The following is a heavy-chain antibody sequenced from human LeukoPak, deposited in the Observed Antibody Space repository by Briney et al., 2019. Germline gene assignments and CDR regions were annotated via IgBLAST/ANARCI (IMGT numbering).Heavy chain of an antibody. CDR1: GFTFSSYE. D-gene: IGHD2-8*01. J-gene: IGHJ5*02. Sequence: GGSLSLSCAASGFTFSSYEMNWVRQAPGKGLEWVSYINSSGSTIYYADSVKVRFTISIDNAKNKQYLQMNSLRAEDTAVYYCASLYCTNGVCYTNWFDPWGQGTLVTVSS. CDR2: INSSGSTI. CDR3: ASLYCTNGVCYTNWFDP. V-gene: IGHV3-48*03.